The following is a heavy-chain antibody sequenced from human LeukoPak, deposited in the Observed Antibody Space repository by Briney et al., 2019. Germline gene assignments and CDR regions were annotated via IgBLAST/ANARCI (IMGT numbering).Heavy chain of an antibody. CDR1: GYSFASYW. V-gene: IGHV5-51*01. J-gene: IGHJ3*02. CDR3: ARWISGIAVAACRKEAFDI. Sequence: PSQPLKICCKGSGYSFASYWIARVRQMPGKGLEWTGTINPGDSDTRYSPPFQGPVTISADKSISTADLQWSSQKASDTAMYYCARWISGIAVAACRKEAFDIWGQGTMVTVSS. D-gene: IGHD6-19*01. CDR2: INPGDSDT.